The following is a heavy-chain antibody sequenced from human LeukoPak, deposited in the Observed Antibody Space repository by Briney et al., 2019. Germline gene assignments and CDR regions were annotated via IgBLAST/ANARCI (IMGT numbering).Heavy chain of an antibody. J-gene: IGHJ4*02. V-gene: IGHV3-48*01. CDR2: IGSSSSTI. Sequence: GGSLRLSCAASGFTFSSYSMNWVRQAPGKGLEWVSYIGSSSSTIYYADSVKCRFTISRDNAKNSLYLQMNSLRAEDTAVYYCARGGFGELFSSDYWGQGTLVTVSS. CDR3: ARGGFGELFSSDY. CDR1: GFTFSSYS. D-gene: IGHD3-10*01.